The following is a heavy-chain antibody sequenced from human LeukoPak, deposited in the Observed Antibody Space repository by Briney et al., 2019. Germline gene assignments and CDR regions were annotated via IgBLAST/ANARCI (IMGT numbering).Heavy chain of an antibody. CDR1: GVSVSGYY. CDR3: ASIGYDPDY. Sequence: SQTLSLTCTVSGVSVSGYYWSWIRQPPGRGLEWIGYIFYSGSTNYNPSLKSRVTISIDTSKNQFSLKLSSVTAADTAVYYCASIGYDPDYWGQGTLVTVSS. D-gene: IGHD5-12*01. CDR2: IFYSGST. V-gene: IGHV4-59*08. J-gene: IGHJ4*02.